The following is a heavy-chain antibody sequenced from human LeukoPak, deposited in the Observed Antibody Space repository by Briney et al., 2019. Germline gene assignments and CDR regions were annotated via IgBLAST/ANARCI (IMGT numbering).Heavy chain of an antibody. V-gene: IGHV3-7*01. CDR2: IKQDGSEK. Sequence: GGSLRLSCAASGFTFSSYSMNWVRQAPGKGLEWVANIKQDGSEKYYADSVKGRFTISRDNAKNSLYLQMNSLRAEDTAVYYCARAPYYTGPFDPWGQGTLVTVSS. D-gene: IGHD2/OR15-2a*01. CDR1: GFTFSSYS. J-gene: IGHJ5*02. CDR3: ARAPYYTGPFDP.